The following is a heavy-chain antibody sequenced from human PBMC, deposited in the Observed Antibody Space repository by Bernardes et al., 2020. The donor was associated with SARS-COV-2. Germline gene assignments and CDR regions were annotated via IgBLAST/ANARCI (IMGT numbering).Heavy chain of an antibody. CDR1: GYTFTSYG. CDR3: ATVVGYSYGGGWFDP. V-gene: IGHV1-18*01. CDR2: ISADNGNT. J-gene: IGHJ5*02. Sequence: ASVKVSCKASGYTFTSYGISWVRQAPGQGLEWMGWISADNGNTIYAQKFQGRVTMTTDTSTSTGYMELRSLRSDDTAVYYCATVVGYSYGGGWFDPWGQGTLVTVSS. D-gene: IGHD5-18*01.